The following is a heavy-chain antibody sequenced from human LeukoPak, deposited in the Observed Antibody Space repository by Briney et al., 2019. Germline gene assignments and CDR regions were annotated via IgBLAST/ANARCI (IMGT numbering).Heavy chain of an antibody. CDR2: ISAYNGKT. V-gene: IGHV1-18*01. CDR3: ARERAATGTSHFDY. Sequence: ASVKVSCKASGYTFTSYSINWVRQAPGQGLEWMGWISAYNGKTNYAQKLQGRVTMTTDTSTSTAYMELRSLRSGDTAVYYCARERAATGTSHFDYWGQGTLVTVSS. J-gene: IGHJ4*02. D-gene: IGHD6-13*01. CDR1: GYTFTSYS.